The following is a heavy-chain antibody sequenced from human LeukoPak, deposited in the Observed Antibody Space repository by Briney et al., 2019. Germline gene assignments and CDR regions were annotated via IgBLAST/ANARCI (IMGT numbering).Heavy chain of an antibody. Sequence: GGSLRLSCAASGFAFSTYVMSWVRQAPGKGLEWVSAISGNGGSTNYAEFVTGRFTISRDNSKNTLYLQMNGLRAEDTAVYYCAKDDGGNLPTAFYIWGQGTTVTVSS. V-gene: IGHV3-23*01. CDR3: AKDDGGNLPTAFYI. CDR1: GFAFSTYV. CDR2: ISGNGGST. D-gene: IGHD4-23*01. J-gene: IGHJ3*02.